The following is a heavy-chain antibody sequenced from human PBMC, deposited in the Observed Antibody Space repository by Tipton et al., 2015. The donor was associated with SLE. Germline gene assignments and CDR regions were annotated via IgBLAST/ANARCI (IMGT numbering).Heavy chain of an antibody. CDR1: GFPFQTFG. Sequence: SLRLSCVASGFPFQTFGMHWVRPAPGKGLEWGARIGYAGRQISYADSGMGRFTVSRDNSKNMLYLQMDSLTNEDTAKDFCSIAVYGSSPRFGSRGPGTLVTVSS. CDR2: IGYAGRQI. V-gene: IGHV3-30*02. D-gene: IGHD3-16*01. J-gene: IGHJ1*01. CDR3: SIAVYGSSPRFGS.